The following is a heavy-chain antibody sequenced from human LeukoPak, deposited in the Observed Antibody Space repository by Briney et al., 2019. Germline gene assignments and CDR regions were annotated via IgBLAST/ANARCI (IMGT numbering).Heavy chain of an antibody. Sequence: PGGSLRLSCAASGFTFSSYWMSWVRQVPGKGLVWVSRINSDGSSTSYADSVKGRFTISRDNAKNSLYLQMNSLRAEDTAVYYCARVRLVERRTDAFDIWGQGTMATVSS. CDR2: INSDGSST. J-gene: IGHJ3*02. D-gene: IGHD1-1*01. V-gene: IGHV3-74*01. CDR1: GFTFSSYW. CDR3: ARVRLVERRTDAFDI.